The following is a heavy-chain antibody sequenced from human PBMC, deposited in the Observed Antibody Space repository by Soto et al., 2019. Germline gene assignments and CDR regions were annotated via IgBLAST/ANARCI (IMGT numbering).Heavy chain of an antibody. CDR2: ISAYNGNT. Sequence: ASVKVSCKASGYTFTSYGISWARQAPGQGLEWMGWISAYNGNTNYAQKLQGRVTMTTDTSASTAYMELRSLRSDDTAVYYCARELLWFGELSAAFDIWGQGTMVTVSS. CDR1: GYTFTSYG. CDR3: ARELLWFGELSAAFDI. J-gene: IGHJ3*02. D-gene: IGHD3-10*01. V-gene: IGHV1-18*01.